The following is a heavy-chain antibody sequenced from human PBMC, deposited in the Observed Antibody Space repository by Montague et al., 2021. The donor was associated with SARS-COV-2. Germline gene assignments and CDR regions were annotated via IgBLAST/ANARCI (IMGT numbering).Heavy chain of an antibody. Sequence: SLRLSCAASEFTFEDYAMRWVRQAPGKGLEWISAITSKSDSIEYADSVKGRFTVSRDNAKNSLYLQMNSLRAEDTAFYYCVKSRSGWCSPFDSWGQGTLVTVSS. CDR1: EFTFEDYA. V-gene: IGHV3-9*01. CDR3: VKSRSGWCSPFDS. J-gene: IGHJ4*02. CDR2: ITSKSDSI. D-gene: IGHD6-19*01.